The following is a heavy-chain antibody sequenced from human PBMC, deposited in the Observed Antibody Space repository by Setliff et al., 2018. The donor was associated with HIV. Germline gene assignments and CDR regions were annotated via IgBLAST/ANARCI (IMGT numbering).Heavy chain of an antibody. CDR2: LIPFFGTA. V-gene: IGHV1-69*05. D-gene: IGHD3-22*01. Sequence: WASVKVSCKASGVTFSRYTITWVRQAPGQGLEWVGGLIPFFGTANYAKKFQGRVTITTDESTNTAYMELISLTSEDTAVYYCASGFDSSGLYYFNYWGQGTLVTVSS. CDR1: GVTFSRYT. CDR3: ASGFDSSGLYYFNY. J-gene: IGHJ4*01.